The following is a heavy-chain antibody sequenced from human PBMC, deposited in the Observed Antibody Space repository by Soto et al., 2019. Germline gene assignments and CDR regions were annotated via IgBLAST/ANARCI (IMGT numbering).Heavy chain of an antibody. V-gene: IGHV1-69*13. D-gene: IGHD3-22*01. CDR2: IIPIFGTA. Sequence: SVKVSCKXSGGTFSSYAISWVRQAPGQGLEWMGGIIPIFGTANYAQKFQGRVTITADESTSTAYMELSSLRSEDPAVYYCARHDSSGYFDYWGQGTLVTVSS. CDR3: ARHDSSGYFDY. J-gene: IGHJ4*02. CDR1: GGTFSSYA.